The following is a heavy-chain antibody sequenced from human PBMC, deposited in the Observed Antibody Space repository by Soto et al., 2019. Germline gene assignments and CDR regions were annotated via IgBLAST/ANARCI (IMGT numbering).Heavy chain of an antibody. J-gene: IGHJ6*02. CDR3: ASEVSSTDGMDV. Sequence: SETLSLTCTVSGDSSVSSSSYYWGWIRQPPGKGLEWIGSIYYTGNTFYSPSFRSRLTISVDTSKSQFSLKLRSVTAADTATYYYASEVSSTDGMDVWGQGTTVTVSS. V-gene: IGHV4-39*01. CDR1: GDSSVSSSSYY. CDR2: IYYTGNT. D-gene: IGHD2-15*01.